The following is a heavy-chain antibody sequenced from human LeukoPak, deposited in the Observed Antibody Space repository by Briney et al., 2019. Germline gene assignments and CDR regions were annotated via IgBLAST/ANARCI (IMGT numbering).Heavy chain of an antibody. CDR2: ISGSGGST. CDR1: GFTFSSYA. Sequence: GGSLRLSCAASGFTFSSYAMHWVRQAPGKGLEWVSAISGSGGSTYYADSVKGRFTISRDNSKNTLYLQMNSLRAEDTAVYYCAKFRGRTPDGPFDYWGQGTLVTVSS. J-gene: IGHJ4*02. D-gene: IGHD3-16*01. CDR3: AKFRGRTPDGPFDY. V-gene: IGHV3-23*01.